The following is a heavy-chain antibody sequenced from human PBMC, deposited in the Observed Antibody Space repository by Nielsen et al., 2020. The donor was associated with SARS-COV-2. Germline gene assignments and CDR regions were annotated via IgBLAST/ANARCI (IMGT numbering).Heavy chain of an antibody. CDR1: GYTFTGYY. Sequence: ASVKVSCKASGYTFTGYYMHWVRQAPGQGLEWMGWISAYNGNTNYAQKLQGRVTMTTDTSTSTAYMELSSLRSDDTAVYYCAKSGYYYDSSGQRAFDIWGQGTMVTVSS. J-gene: IGHJ3*02. V-gene: IGHV1-18*04. D-gene: IGHD3-22*01. CDR3: AKSGYYYDSSGQRAFDI. CDR2: ISAYNGNT.